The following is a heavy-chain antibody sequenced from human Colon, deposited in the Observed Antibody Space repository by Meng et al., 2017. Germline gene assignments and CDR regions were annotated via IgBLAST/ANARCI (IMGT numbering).Heavy chain of an antibody. V-gene: IGHV3-21*01. CDR2: ISSSSS. D-gene: IGHD2-15*01. Sequence: EVQLVESGGGLVKPGGSLRLSCAASGFTLSSYSMNWVRQAPGKGLEWVSSISSSSSYADSVKGRFTISRDNAKNSLYLQMNSLRAEDTAVYYCARGRVVVVASPSDYWGQGTLVTVSS. CDR1: GFTLSSYS. J-gene: IGHJ4*02. CDR3: ARGRVVVVASPSDY.